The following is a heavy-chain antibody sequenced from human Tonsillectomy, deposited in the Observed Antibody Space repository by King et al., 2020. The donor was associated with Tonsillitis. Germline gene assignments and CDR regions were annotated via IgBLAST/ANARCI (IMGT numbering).Heavy chain of an antibody. CDR1: GGSINSGGYS. D-gene: IGHD3-22*01. V-gene: IGHV4-30-2*01. Sequence: QLQESGSGLVKPSQTLSLTCAVSGGSINSGGYSWSWIRQPPGKGLEWIGYIYYSGSTYYNPSLKSRVTISVDRSKNQFSLKLSSVTAADTAVYYCARERVRSEYYHSSGFDYWGQGTLVTVSS. CDR2: IYYSGST. CDR3: ARERVRSEYYHSSGFDY. J-gene: IGHJ4*02.